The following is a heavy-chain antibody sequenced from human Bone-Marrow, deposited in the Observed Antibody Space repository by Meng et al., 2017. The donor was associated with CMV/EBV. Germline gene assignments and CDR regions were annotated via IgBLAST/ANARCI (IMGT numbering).Heavy chain of an antibody. CDR3: ARDTFRKIPLFVD. J-gene: IGHJ4*02. V-gene: IGHV3-21*01. CDR1: GFTFSSYS. D-gene: IGHD3-16*01. CDR2: ISSSSSYI. Sequence: GGSLRLSCAASGFTFSSYSMNWVRQAPGKGLEWVSSISSSSSYIYYADSVKGRFTISRDNAKNSLYLQMNSLRAEDTAVYYCARDTFRKIPLFVDWGQGTLVTVSS.